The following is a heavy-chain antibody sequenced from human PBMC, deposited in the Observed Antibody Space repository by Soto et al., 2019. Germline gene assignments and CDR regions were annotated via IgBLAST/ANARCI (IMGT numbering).Heavy chain of an antibody. CDR2: ISGSGATT. Sequence: EVQLLESGGGLVQPGGSLRLSCAASGFTFSSYVMSWVRQAPGKGLEWVSAISGSGATTYYAGSVRGRFTISRDNSKNTLYLQMNSLRAEDTAVYYCAKDMGNGCSCYSFRCDYYGMDVWGQGTTVTVSS. CDR1: GFTFSSYV. CDR3: AKDMGNGCSCYSFRCDYYGMDV. V-gene: IGHV3-23*01. D-gene: IGHD2-15*01. J-gene: IGHJ6*02.